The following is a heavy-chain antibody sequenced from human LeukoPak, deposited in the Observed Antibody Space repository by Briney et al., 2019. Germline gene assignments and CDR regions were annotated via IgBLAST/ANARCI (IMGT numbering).Heavy chain of an antibody. CDR1: GFTFSSYA. J-gene: IGHJ3*02. D-gene: IGHD2-15*01. Sequence: GGSLRLSCAASGFTFSSYAMSWVRQAPGKGLEWVSAISGSGGSTYYADSVKGRFTISRDNSKNTLYLQMNSLRAEDTAVYYCTRDTLYCSGGYCYHDIWGQGTMVTVSS. V-gene: IGHV3-23*01. CDR3: TRDTLYCSGGYCYHDI. CDR2: ISGSGGST.